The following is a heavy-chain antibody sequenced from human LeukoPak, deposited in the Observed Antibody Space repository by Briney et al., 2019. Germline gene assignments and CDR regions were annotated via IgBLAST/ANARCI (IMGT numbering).Heavy chain of an antibody. CDR2: ISGSGGST. J-gene: IGHJ6*03. CDR3: AKAGNYYYYYMDV. V-gene: IGHV3-23*01. D-gene: IGHD3-10*01. CDR1: GFTFSSYW. Sequence: GGSLRLSCAASGFTFSSYWMSWVRQAPEKGLGWVSAISGSGGSTYYADSVKGRFAISRDNSKNTLYLQMNSLRAEDAAVYYCAKAGNYYYYYMDVWGKGTTVTISS.